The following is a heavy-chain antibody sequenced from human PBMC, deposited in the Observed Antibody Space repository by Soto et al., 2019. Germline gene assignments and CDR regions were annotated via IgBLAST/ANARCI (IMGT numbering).Heavy chain of an antibody. J-gene: IGHJ6*02. CDR2: IIPIFGTA. D-gene: IGHD3-10*01. V-gene: IGHV1-69*12. CDR1: GGTFSSYA. Sequence: QVQLVQSGAEVKKPGSSVKVSCKASGGTFSSYAISWVRQAPGQGLEWMGGIIPIFGTANYAQKFQGRVTITADESTSKAYMELSSLRSEDTAVYYCARGHGSGSYLQYGMDVWGQGTTVTVSS. CDR3: ARGHGSGSYLQYGMDV.